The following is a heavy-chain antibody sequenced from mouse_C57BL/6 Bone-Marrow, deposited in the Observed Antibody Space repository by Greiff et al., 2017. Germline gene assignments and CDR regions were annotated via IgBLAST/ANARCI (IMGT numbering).Heavy chain of an antibody. Sequence: QVQLQQPGAELVRPGSSVKLSCKASGYTFTSYWMDWVKQRPGQGLEWIGNIYPSDSETHYNQKFKDKATLTVDKSSSTAYMQLSSLTSEDSAVYYCARGVYYALWYFDVWGTGTTVTVSS. D-gene: IGHD2-1*01. CDR1: GYTFTSYW. V-gene: IGHV1-61*01. CDR3: ARGVYYALWYFDV. J-gene: IGHJ1*03. CDR2: IYPSDSET.